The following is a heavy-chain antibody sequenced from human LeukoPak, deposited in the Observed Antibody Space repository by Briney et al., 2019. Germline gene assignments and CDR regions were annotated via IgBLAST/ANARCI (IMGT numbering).Heavy chain of an antibody. V-gene: IGHV3-30-3*01. CDR3: ARDLGRATYYGSGSYGDY. J-gene: IGHJ4*02. CDR1: GFTFSSYA. D-gene: IGHD3-10*01. CDR2: ISYDGSNK. Sequence: PGGSLRLSCAASGFTFSSYAMHWVRQAPGKGLEWVAVISYDGSNKYYADSVKGRFTISRDNSKNTLYLQMNSLRAEDTAVYYCARDLGRATYYGSGSYGDYWGQGTLVTVSS.